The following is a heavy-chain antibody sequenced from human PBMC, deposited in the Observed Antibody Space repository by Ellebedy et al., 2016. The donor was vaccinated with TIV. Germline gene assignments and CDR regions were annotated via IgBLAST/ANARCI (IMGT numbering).Heavy chain of an antibody. D-gene: IGHD2-2*01. V-gene: IGHV3-30-3*01. J-gene: IGHJ4*02. CDR3: ARGRTEYQLLSRSIAARPDGY. CDR2: ISYDGSNK. CDR1: GFTFSSYA. Sequence: GESLKISXAASGFTFSSYAMHWVRQAPGKGLEWVAVISYDGSNKYYADSVKGRFTISRDNSKNTLYLQMNSLRAEDTAVYYCARGRTEYQLLSRSIAARPDGYWGQGTLVTVSS.